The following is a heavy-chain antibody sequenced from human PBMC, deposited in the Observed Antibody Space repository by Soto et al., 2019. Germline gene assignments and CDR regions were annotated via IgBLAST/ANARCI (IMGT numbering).Heavy chain of an antibody. CDR3: AREWYGFDY. CDR2: LYSSGDT. Sequence: SETLSLTCSVSGDSITRYKWSWIRHSPGKGLEWIANLYSSGDTNHNPSLKSRVTISVDTSKNQYSLKLSPATPADTAVYYCAREWYGFDYWGQGISVTVSS. J-gene: IGHJ4*02. CDR1: GDSITRYK. V-gene: IGHV4-59*01. D-gene: IGHD2-15*01.